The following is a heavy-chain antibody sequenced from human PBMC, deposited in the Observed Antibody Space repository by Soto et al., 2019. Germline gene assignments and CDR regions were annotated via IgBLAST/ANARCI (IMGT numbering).Heavy chain of an antibody. CDR2: INTDRSIT. V-gene: IGHV3-74*01. CDR3: ARDGEGF. Sequence: GGSLRLSCAASGFTFSSNWMHWVRRVPGRGLVWVSRINTDRSITDYVDSVKGRFTISRDNAKNTLYLQMNSLRVEDTAVYYCARDGEGFWGQGTLVTVSS. D-gene: IGHD2-21*01. J-gene: IGHJ4*02. CDR1: GFTFSSNW.